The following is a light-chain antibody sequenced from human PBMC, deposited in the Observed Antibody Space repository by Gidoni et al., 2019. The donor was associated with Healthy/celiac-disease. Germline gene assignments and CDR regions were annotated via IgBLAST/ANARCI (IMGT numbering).Light chain of an antibody. CDR1: QSVSSY. Sequence: EIVLTQSPATLSLSPGERATLSCRASQSVSSYLAWYQQKPGQAPRLLIYDASNRATGIPARFSGSGSGTDSTLTISSLEPEDFAVYYCQQRSNWPPRTFXXXTKVEIK. V-gene: IGKV3-11*01. J-gene: IGKJ1*01. CDR3: QQRSNWPPRT. CDR2: DAS.